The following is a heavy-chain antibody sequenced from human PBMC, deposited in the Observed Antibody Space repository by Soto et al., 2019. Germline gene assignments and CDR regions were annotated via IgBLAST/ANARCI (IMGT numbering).Heavy chain of an antibody. V-gene: IGHV3-48*01. CDR1: GFTFSSYS. J-gene: IGHJ6*02. CDR2: ISSSSSTI. Sequence: GGSLRLSCAASGFTFSSYSMNWVRQAPGKGLEWVSYISSSSSTIYYADSVKGRFTISRDNAKNSLYLQMNSLRAEDTAMYYCARSPILATRSMDVWGQGTTVTVSS. CDR3: ARSPILATRSMDV.